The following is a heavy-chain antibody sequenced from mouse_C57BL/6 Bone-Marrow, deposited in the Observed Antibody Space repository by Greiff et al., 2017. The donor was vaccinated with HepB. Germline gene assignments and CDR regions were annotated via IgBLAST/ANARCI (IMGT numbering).Heavy chain of an antibody. CDR2: IYPGDGDT. V-gene: IGHV1-80*01. Sequence: VQGVESGAELVKPGASVKISCKASGYAFSSYWMNWVKQRPGKGLEWIGQIYPGDGDTNYNGKFKGKATLTADKSSSTAYMQLSSLTSEDSAVYFCARLGDYYGAMDHWGQGTSVTVSS. D-gene: IGHD1-1*01. CDR1: GYAFSSYW. CDR3: ARLGDYYGAMDH. J-gene: IGHJ4*01.